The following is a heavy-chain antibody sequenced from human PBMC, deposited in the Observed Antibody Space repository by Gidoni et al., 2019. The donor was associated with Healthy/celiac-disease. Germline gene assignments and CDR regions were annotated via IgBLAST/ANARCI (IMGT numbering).Heavy chain of an antibody. CDR2: INPNSGGT. CDR1: GYTFTGYY. Sequence: QVQLVQSGAEVKKPGASVKVSCQASGYTFTGYYMHWVRQAPGQGLEWMGWINPNSGGTNYAQKFQGRVTMTRDTSISTAYMELSRLRSDDTAMYYCARARPGITMVRGPRGFDPWGQGTLVTVSS. J-gene: IGHJ5*02. D-gene: IGHD3-10*01. CDR3: ARARPGITMVRGPRGFDP. V-gene: IGHV1-2*02.